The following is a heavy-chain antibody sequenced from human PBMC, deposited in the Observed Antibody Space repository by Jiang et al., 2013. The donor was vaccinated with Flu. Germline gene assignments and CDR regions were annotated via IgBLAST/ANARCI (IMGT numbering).Heavy chain of an antibody. D-gene: IGHD5-18*01. CDR2: ILPRDSDI. Sequence: SGAEVKKPGESLNISCKGSGYIFTDYWIGWVRQMPGNGLEWLGIILPRDSDIRYNPSFHGQVTLSVDRSITTAYLQWSSLKASDAAMYYCVRQGSNGWYYFDYWGQGTPVTVSS. V-gene: IGHV5-51*01. CDR1: GYIFTDYW. J-gene: IGHJ4*02. CDR3: VRQGSNGWYYFDY.